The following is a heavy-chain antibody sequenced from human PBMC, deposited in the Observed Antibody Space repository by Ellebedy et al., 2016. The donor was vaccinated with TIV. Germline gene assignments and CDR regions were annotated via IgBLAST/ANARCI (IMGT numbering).Heavy chain of an antibody. CDR1: GGSMTRSYYY. Sequence: SETLSLXXSVSGGSMTRSYYYWGWIRQAPGKGLEWIGTIYYGGITYYSLSLESRVTISEDTSKNQFSLKLNSVTAADTAVYYCAGWFSSGSDEYWGQGTLVTVSS. V-gene: IGHV4-39*07. CDR2: IYYGGIT. J-gene: IGHJ4*03. CDR3: AGWFSSGSDEY. D-gene: IGHD6-19*01.